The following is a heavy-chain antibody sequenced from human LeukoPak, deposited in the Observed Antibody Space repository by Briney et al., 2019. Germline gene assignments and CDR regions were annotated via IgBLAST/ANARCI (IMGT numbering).Heavy chain of an antibody. CDR3: ARDKQPGDY. V-gene: IGHV4-59*01. Sequence: SETLSLTCAVSGDSISPYYWGWIRQPPGKGLEWIGYIYYSGDTTYNPSLKSRVTMSVDTSKNQFSLKLSSVTAADAAVYYCARDKQPGDYWGQGALVTVSS. D-gene: IGHD1-1*01. J-gene: IGHJ4*02. CDR2: IYYSGDT. CDR1: GDSISPYY.